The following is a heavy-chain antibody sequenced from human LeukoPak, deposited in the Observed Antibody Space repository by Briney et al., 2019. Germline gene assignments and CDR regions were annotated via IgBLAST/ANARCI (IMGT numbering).Heavy chain of an antibody. CDR1: GYTFTGYY. J-gene: IGHJ4*02. Sequence: GASVKVSCKASGYTFTGYYMHWVRQAPGQGLEWMGWINPNSGGTNYAQTFQGRVTMTRDTSISTAYMELSRLRSDDTAVYYCARVDGYYDSSGYYYFLDYWGQGTLVTVSS. V-gene: IGHV1-2*02. CDR2: INPNSGGT. D-gene: IGHD3-22*01. CDR3: ARVDGYYDSSGYYYFLDY.